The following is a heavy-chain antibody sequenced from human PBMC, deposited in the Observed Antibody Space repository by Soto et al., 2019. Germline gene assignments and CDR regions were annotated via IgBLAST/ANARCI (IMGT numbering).Heavy chain of an antibody. J-gene: IGHJ4*02. V-gene: IGHV4-30-4*01. CDR1: GGSISSDDYY. Sequence: QVQLQESGPGLVKPSQTLSLTCTVSGGSISSDDYYWSWIRQPPGKGLEWIGYIFYSGSAHHNPSLKRRVTISVDTSKNQCSLKLSSMTAADTAMYYCARSIFGGGTAGYWGQGTLVTVSS. CDR2: IFYSGSA. CDR3: ARSIFGGGTAGY. D-gene: IGHD3-3*01.